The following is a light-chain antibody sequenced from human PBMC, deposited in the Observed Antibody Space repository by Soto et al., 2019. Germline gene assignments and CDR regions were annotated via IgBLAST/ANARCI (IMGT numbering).Light chain of an antibody. J-gene: IGLJ1*01. CDR1: SSNIGGNS. CDR2: DDN. CDR3: ATWDDSLFGHV. Sequence: QSVLTRPPSVSAAPGQKVTISCSGSSSNIGGNSVSWYQQLPGTAPKLLIYDDNKRPSGIPDRFSGSKSGTSASLAISGLQSEDEADYYCATWDDSLFGHVFGTGTKVTVL. V-gene: IGLV1-51*01.